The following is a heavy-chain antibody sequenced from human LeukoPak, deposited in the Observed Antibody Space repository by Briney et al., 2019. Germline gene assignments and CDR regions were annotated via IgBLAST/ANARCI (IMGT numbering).Heavy chain of an antibody. CDR3: AREDTPNGMDV. Sequence: GGSLRLSCAASGFTFSSYRMSWVRQAPGKGLEWVSSISSSSSYIYYVDSVKGRFTISRDNANNSLYLQMNSLKAEDTAVYYCAREDTPNGMDVWGQGTTVTVSS. V-gene: IGHV3-21*01. CDR2: ISSSSSYI. CDR1: GFTFSSYR. J-gene: IGHJ6*02.